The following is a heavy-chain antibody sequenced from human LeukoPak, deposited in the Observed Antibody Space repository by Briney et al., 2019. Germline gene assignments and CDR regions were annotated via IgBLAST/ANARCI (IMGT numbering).Heavy chain of an antibody. V-gene: IGHV3-30*04. CDR2: ISYDGSNK. J-gene: IGHJ4*02. CDR3: AREEVRYCSSTSCYFFDY. CDR1: GFTFSSYA. Sequence: PGRSLRLSCAASGFTFSSYAMHWVRQAPGKGLEWVAVISYDGSNKYYADSVKGRFTISRDNSKNTLYLQMNSLRAEDTAVYYCAREEVRYCSSTSCYFFDYWGQGTLVTVSS. D-gene: IGHD2-2*01.